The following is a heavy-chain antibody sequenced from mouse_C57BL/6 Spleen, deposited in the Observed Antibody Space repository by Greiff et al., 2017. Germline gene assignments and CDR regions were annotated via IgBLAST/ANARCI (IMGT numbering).Heavy chain of an antibody. D-gene: IGHD2-3*01. Sequence: QVHVKQPGAELVKPGASVKLSCKASGYTFTEYTIHWVKQRSGQGLEWIGWFYPGSGSIKYNEKFKDKATLTADKSSSTVYMELSRLTSEDSAVYFCARHEDDGPWVAYWGQGTLVTVSA. CDR1: GYTFTEYT. CDR2: FYPGSGSI. V-gene: IGHV1-62-2*01. CDR3: ARHEDDGPWVAY. J-gene: IGHJ3*01.